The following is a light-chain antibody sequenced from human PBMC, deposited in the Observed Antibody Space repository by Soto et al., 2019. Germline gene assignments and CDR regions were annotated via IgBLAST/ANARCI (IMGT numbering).Light chain of an antibody. Sequence: SYELTQPPSVSVAPGKTARITCGGNNIGSKSVHWYQQKPGQAPVLVIYYDSDRPSGIPERFSGSNSGNTATLTISRVEAGDEAAYYCQVWDSNSDHVVFGGGTKVTVL. V-gene: IGLV3-21*04. CDR1: NIGSKS. J-gene: IGLJ2*01. CDR2: YDS. CDR3: QVWDSNSDHVV.